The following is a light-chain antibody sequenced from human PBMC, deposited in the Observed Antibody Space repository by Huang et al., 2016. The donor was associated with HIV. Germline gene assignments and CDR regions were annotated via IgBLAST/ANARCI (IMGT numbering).Light chain of an antibody. CDR3: QQRSNWPALT. J-gene: IGKJ4*01. CDR1: QSVSSY. Sequence: EIVLTQSPATLSLSPGERATLSCRASQSVSSYLAWYQQKPGQAPRLLIYEAANRATGIPARCSGSGSGTDFTLTISSLEPEDFAIYYCQQRSNWPALTFGGGTKVEIK. CDR2: EAA. V-gene: IGKV3-11*01.